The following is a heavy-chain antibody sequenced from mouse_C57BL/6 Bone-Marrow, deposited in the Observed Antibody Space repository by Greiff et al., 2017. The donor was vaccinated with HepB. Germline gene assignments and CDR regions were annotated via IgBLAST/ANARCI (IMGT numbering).Heavy chain of an antibody. V-gene: IGHV1-82*01. CDR2: IYPGDGDT. CDR1: GYAFSSSW. CDR3: ARAATVVARYYAMDY. D-gene: IGHD1-1*01. Sequence: QVQLQQSGPELVKPGASVKISCKASGYAFSSSWMNWVKQRPGKGLEWIGRIYPGDGDTNYNGKFKGKATLTADKASSTAYMQLSRLTSEDSAVYSSARAATVVARYYAMDYWGQGTSVTVSS. J-gene: IGHJ4*01.